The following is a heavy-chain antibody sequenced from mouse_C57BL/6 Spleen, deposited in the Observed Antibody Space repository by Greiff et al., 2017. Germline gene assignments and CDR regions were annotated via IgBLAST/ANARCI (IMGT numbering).Heavy chain of an antibody. J-gene: IGHJ4*01. Sequence: VMLVESGPGLVAPSPSLSITCTVSGFSLTSYGVDWVRQPPGKGLEWLGVIWGGGSTNYNSALMSRLSISKDNSKSQVCLKMNSLQTDDTARYYCATRYYSKAYAMDYWGQGTSVTVAA. CDR1: GFSLTSYG. CDR3: ATRYYSKAYAMDY. D-gene: IGHD2-5*01. CDR2: IWGGGST. V-gene: IGHV2-9*01.